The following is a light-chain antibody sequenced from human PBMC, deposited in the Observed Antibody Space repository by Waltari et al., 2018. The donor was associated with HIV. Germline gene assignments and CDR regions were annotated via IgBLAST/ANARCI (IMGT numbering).Light chain of an antibody. CDR2: KDT. V-gene: IGLV3-25*03. CDR1: ALPTQY. CDR3: QSVDAGGTQVV. J-gene: IGLJ2*01. Sequence: YELTQPPSVSVSPGQTAAITCSGDALPTQYSFWYQQRPGQAPVMVIFKDTQRASGIPERFSGSSSGTTVTLTISRVQTEDEADYYCQSVDAGGTQVVFGGGTKLSVL.